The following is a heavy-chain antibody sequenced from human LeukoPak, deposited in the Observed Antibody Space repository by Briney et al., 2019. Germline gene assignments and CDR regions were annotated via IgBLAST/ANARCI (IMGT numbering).Heavy chain of an antibody. V-gene: IGHV3-48*03. CDR2: IDTSSGTI. CDR3: ARERSHSGNWYRWFDP. J-gene: IGHJ5*02. Sequence: GGSLRLSCAASGFTFSSYEMNWVRQAPGKGLEWVSYIDTSSGTIHYGDSVKGRFTISRDNAKNSLYLQMSSLRAEDTAVYYCARERSHSGNWYRWFDPWGQGTLVTVSS. CDR1: GFTFSSYE. D-gene: IGHD6-13*01.